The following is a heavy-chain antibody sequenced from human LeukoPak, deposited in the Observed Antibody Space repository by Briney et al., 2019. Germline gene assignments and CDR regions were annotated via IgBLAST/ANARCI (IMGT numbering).Heavy chain of an antibody. V-gene: IGHV4-34*01. CDR3: ARPRYCSSTSCYLGSGWFDP. Sequence: PSETLSLTCAVYGGSFSGYYWGWIRQPPGKGLEWIGEINHSGSTNYNPSLKSRVTISVDTSKNQFSLKLSSVTAADTAVYYCARPRYCSSTSCYLGSGWFDPWGQGTLVTVSS. CDR1: GGSFSGYY. J-gene: IGHJ5*02. D-gene: IGHD2-2*01. CDR2: INHSGST.